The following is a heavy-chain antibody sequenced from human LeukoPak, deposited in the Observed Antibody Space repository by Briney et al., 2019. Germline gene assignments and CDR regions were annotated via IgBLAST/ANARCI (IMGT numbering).Heavy chain of an antibody. CDR1: GFTFSSYA. CDR2: ISGSGGST. Sequence: GGSLRLSCAASGFTFSSYAMSWVRQAPGKGLEWVSAISGSGGSTYYADSVKGRFTISRDNSKNTLYLQMNSLRAEDTTVYYCAKDQEYCSSTSCPRDWFDPWGQGTLVTVSS. CDR3: AKDQEYCSSTSCPRDWFDP. D-gene: IGHD2-2*01. J-gene: IGHJ5*02. V-gene: IGHV3-23*01.